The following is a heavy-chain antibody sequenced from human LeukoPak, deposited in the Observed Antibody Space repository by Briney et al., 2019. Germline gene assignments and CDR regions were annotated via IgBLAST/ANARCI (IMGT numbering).Heavy chain of an antibody. CDR2: IWYDGSNE. CDR1: GFTFSNYG. Sequence: GGSLRLSCAASGFTFSNYGMHWVRQAPGKGLEWVAVIWYDGSNEYYGDSVKGRFIISRDNSKNTLYLQMNSLRAEDTAVYYCAKDPWGNTFDPWGQGTLVTVSS. D-gene: IGHD7-27*01. V-gene: IGHV3-33*06. J-gene: IGHJ5*02. CDR3: AKDPWGNTFDP.